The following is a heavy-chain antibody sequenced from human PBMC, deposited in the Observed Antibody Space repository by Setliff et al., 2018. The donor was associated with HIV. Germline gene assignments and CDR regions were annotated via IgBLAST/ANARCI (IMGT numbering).Heavy chain of an antibody. J-gene: IGHJ4*02. Sequence: GGSLRLSCAASGFTFSNAWMNWVRQAPGKGLEWVGRMKSKTDGGTTDYAAPVKGRFTISRDEAKSTLYLQMNSLKPEDSAVYYCNTVRTRYSSTWFWGQGTQVTVSS. D-gene: IGHD6-13*01. CDR2: MKSKTDGGTT. CDR1: GFTFSNAW. V-gene: IGHV3-15*07. CDR3: NTVRTRYSSTWF.